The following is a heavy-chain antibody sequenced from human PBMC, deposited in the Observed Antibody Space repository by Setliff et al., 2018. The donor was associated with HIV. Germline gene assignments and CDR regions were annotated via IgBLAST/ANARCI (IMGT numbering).Heavy chain of an antibody. Sequence: PSETLSLTCAVYGGSFSGYYWSWIRQSPGKGLEWIGYIYTSGSTKYNPSLKSRVTISLDSSKNQFSLKLSSVTAADTAVYYCASGREAVAGALHFDYWGQGTLVTVSS. D-gene: IGHD6-19*01. CDR2: IYTSGST. CDR3: ASGREAVAGALHFDY. J-gene: IGHJ4*02. CDR1: GGSFSGYY. V-gene: IGHV4-4*08.